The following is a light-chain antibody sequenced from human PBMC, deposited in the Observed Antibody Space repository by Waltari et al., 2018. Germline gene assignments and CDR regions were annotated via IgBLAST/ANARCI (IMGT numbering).Light chain of an antibody. Sequence: QSVLTQPPSVSGAPGQRVTISCTGSSSDIGAGYLVHWYQQLPGTAPKLLIYENSKRPSVGPDRFSGSKSGSSASLAITGLQAEDEADYYCQSFDYRLDGSRVFGGGTKLTVL. CDR1: SSDIGAGYL. J-gene: IGLJ3*02. CDR2: ENS. CDR3: QSFDYRLDGSRV. V-gene: IGLV1-40*01.